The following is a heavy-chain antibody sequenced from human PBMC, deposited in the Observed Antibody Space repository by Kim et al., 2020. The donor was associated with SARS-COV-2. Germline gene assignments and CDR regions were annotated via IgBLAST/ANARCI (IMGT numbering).Heavy chain of an antibody. CDR1: GESFSGHY. Sequence: SETLSLTCAVHGESFSGHYWSWIRQPPGKGLEWIGEIHHSGSTKCNPSLKSRVTISQDTTMNYFSLKLSSVTAADMAVYYCARGDIAVAGTRYFDYWGQGTRPPVSS. CDR2: IHHSGST. CDR3: ARGDIAVAGTRYFDY. J-gene: IGHJ4*02. D-gene: IGHD6-19*01. V-gene: IGHV4-34*01.